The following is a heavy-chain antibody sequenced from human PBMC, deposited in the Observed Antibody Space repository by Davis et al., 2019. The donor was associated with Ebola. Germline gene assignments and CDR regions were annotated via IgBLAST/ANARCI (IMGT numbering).Heavy chain of an antibody. J-gene: IGHJ4*02. D-gene: IGHD5-12*01. CDR1: GVTFSSYS. Sequence: PGGSLRLSCAASGVTFSSYSMNWVRQAPGKGLEWVSAITDSGGSTYYADSVKGRFTISRDNSKNTLFLQMNSLRADDTAVYYCAKDLDERSGYDSLYFDYWGQGTLVTVSS. CDR3: AKDLDERSGYDSLYFDY. V-gene: IGHV3-23*01. CDR2: ITDSGGST.